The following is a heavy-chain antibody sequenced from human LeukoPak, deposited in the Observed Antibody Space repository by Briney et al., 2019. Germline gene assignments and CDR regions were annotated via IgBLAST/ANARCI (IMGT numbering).Heavy chain of an antibody. CDR1: GGTFSSYA. CDR3: AGGGGGDYYFDY. D-gene: IGHD2-21*02. Sequence: SVRVSCKASGGTFSSYAISWVRQAPGQGLEWMGGIIPIFGKTNYAQKFQDRVTITADESTSTAYMELSSLRSEDTAVYYCAGGGGGDYYFDYWGQGTLVTVSS. V-gene: IGHV1-69*13. J-gene: IGHJ4*02. CDR2: IIPIFGKT.